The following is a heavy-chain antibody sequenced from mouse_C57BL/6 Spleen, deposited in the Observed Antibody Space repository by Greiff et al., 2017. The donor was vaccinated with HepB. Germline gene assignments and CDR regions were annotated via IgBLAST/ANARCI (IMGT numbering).Heavy chain of an antibody. J-gene: IGHJ1*03. Sequence: EVQLVESEGGLVQPGSSMKLSCTASGFTFSDYYMAWVRQVPEKGLEWVANINYDGSSTYYLDSLKSRFIISRDNAKNILYLQMSSLKSEDTATYYCARDRDYDWYFDVWGTGTTVTVSS. D-gene: IGHD2-4*01. CDR3: ARDRDYDWYFDV. CDR2: INYDGSST. V-gene: IGHV5-16*01. CDR1: GFTFSDYY.